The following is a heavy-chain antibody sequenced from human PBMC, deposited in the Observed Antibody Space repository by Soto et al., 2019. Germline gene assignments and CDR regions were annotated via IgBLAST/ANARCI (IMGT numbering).Heavy chain of an antibody. V-gene: IGHV3-23*01. J-gene: IGHJ4*02. CDR1: GFTFRRYA. CDR3: PNKPLYFDSSGFSTEYFDS. CDR2: ISGSGSST. D-gene: IGHD3-22*01. Sequence: PGGSLRLSCAPSGFTFRRYAMNWVRQAPGKGLEWGSAISGSGSSTYYADSVKGRFTISRDNSKNTLYLQMNRLGAGDTAVCHCPNKPLYFDSSGFSTEYFDSWGRGTQVTVSS.